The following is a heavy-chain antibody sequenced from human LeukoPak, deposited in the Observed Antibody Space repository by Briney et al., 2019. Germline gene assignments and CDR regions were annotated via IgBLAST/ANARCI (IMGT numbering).Heavy chain of an antibody. V-gene: IGHV3-23*01. CDR1: GFTYTSYA. Sequence: GGSLRLSCAASGFTYTSYAMSWVRQAPGKGLEWVSGISCSGVGSFYADSVKGRFTISRDNSRNTLYLQMNSLRAEDTAVYYCANSGNYYDTSGHEYWGQGTLVTVSS. D-gene: IGHD3-22*01. CDR2: ISCSGVGS. J-gene: IGHJ4*02. CDR3: ANSGNYYDTSGHEY.